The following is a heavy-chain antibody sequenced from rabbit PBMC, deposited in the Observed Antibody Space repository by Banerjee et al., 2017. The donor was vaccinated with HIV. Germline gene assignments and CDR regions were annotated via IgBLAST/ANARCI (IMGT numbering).Heavy chain of an antibody. CDR3: ARGGLVVGLNL. V-gene: IGHV1S45*01. CDR1: GFSFSNKYV. CDR2: INSSSGNT. Sequence: QQQLEESGGGLVKPEGSLTLSCTASGFSFSNKYVMSWVRQAPGKGLEWIACINSSSGNTVYAAWAKGRFPISRTSSTTVALQMTSLTAADTATYFCARGGLVVGLNLWGPGTLVTVS. D-gene: IGHD4-2*01. J-gene: IGHJ4*01.